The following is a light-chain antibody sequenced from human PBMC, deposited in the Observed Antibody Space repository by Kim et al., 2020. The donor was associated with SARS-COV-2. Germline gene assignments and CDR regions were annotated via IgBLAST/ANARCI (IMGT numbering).Light chain of an antibody. Sequence: KTVTTACRGRSCSIASNDVQWYQHHPGRSHTTVIYADNQRPSGVPARFSGSIDSSSNSASLTISGLKTEDEADYYCQSYDSSNRWVFGGGTQLTVL. CDR2: ADN. J-gene: IGLJ3*02. CDR3: QSYDSSNRWV. V-gene: IGLV6-57*01. CDR1: SCSIASND.